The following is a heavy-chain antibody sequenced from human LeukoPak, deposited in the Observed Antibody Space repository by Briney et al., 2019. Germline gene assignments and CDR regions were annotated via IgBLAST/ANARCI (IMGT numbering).Heavy chain of an antibody. CDR3: ARDSRSYGDDAFDI. CDR1: GGSISSYY. D-gene: IGHD5-18*01. CDR2: IYYSGST. J-gene: IGHJ3*02. V-gene: IGHV4-59*01. Sequence: SETLSLTCTVSGGSISSYYWSWIRQPPGKGLEWIGYIYYSGSTNYNPSLKSRVTISVDTSKNQFSLKLSSVTAADTAVYYCARDSRSYGDDAFDIWGQGTMVTVSS.